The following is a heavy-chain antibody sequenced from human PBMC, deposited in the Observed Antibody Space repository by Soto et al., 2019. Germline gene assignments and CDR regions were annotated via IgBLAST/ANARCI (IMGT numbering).Heavy chain of an antibody. J-gene: IGHJ5*02. CDR3: VRDLRGNWFDP. D-gene: IGHD3-10*01. V-gene: IGHV4-30-4*01. CDR2: IYYSGTT. CDR1: GASISSGDHY. Sequence: PSETLSLTCTVSGASISSGDHYWSWIRQSPGKGLEWIGYIYYSGTTHYNPSLQSRVTLSVDTSKNQFSLKMRSVTAADTALYYCVRDLRGNWFDPWGQGTLVTVS.